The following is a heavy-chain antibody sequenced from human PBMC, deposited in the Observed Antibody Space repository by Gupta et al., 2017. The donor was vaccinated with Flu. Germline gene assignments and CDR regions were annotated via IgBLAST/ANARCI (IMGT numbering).Heavy chain of an antibody. J-gene: IGHJ4*02. CDR1: GFTFSSSY. V-gene: IGHV3-74*03. CDR2: INPDGSST. D-gene: IGHD4-17*01. Sequence: EMQLVESGGDFVQPGGPLRLSCAASGFTFSSSYLQWVRQAPGKGLVWVSRINPDGSSTTYAESVKGRFTISRDNAKNTLYLQMNSLGDDDTAVYYCATVTSGCWGQGTLVTVSS. CDR3: ATVTSGC.